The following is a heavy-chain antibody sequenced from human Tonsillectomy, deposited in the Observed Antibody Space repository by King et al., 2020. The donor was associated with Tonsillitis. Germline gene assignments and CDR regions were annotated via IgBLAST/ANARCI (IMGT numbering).Heavy chain of an antibody. Sequence: QVQLQESGPRLVKPSETLSLTCTVSGGSINIFYWSWIRQSAGKGLEWIGRIYSGGTTKYNPSLKSRVTMSVDRSKNQFSLKLSSVTAADTAVYYCARDRYFETSTLYYLDSWGRGTLVTVSS. CDR2: IYSGGTT. J-gene: IGHJ4*02. V-gene: IGHV4-4*07. CDR1: GGSINIFY. D-gene: IGHD1-26*01. CDR3: ARDRYFETSTLYYLDS.